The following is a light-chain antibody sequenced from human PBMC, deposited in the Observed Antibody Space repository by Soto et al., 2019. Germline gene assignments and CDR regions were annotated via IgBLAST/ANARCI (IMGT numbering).Light chain of an antibody. CDR3: QQSYSTPWT. J-gene: IGKJ1*01. CDR2: AAS. Sequence: DIQMTQSPSSLSASVGDRFTITCRASQSISSYLYWYQQKPGKAPKLLIYAASSLQSGVPSRFSGSGSGTDFTLTISSLQPEDFATYYCQQSYSTPWTFGQGTKVEIK. CDR1: QSISSY. V-gene: IGKV1-39*01.